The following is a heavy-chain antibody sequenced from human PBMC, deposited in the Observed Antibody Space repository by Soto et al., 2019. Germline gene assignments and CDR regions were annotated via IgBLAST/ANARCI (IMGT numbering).Heavy chain of an antibody. V-gene: IGHV4-34*01. D-gene: IGHD5-12*01. CDR2: INHRGYT. CDR3: ARTAIVTTNWFDP. J-gene: IGHJ5*02. Sequence: PSETLSLTCAVYGESFIGYYWTWIRQPPGKGLEWIGEINHRGYTNYNPSLKSRVTISIDTSKNQFSLKLTSVTAADTSVYYCARTAIVTTNWFDPWGRGTLVTVSS. CDR1: GESFIGYY.